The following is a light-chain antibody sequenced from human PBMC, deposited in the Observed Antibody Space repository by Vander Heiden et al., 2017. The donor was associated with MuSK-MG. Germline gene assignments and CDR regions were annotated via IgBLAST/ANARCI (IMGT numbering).Light chain of an antibody. CDR2: DAS. J-gene: IGKJ5*01. V-gene: IGKV1-33*01. CDR3: QQDDNLPRT. Sequence: DIQMTQSPSSLSASVGDRVTITCQASQDISNYLNWYQQKPGKAPKLLIYDASNLETGVPSRFSGSGSGTDFTFTISSLQPEDIATYYCQQDDNLPRTFGQGTQVEIK. CDR1: QDISNY.